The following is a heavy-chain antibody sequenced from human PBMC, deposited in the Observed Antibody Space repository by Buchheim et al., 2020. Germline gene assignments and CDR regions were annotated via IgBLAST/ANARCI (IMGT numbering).Heavy chain of an antibody. V-gene: IGHV3-23*01. D-gene: IGHD6-13*01. Sequence: EVQLLESGGGLVQPGGSLRLSCAASGFRFKNYAMNWVRQAPGKGLEWVSVVGDSGATTFYADSVKGRFTISRDNSQKALYLQLNSLRAEDTAVYYRAKDVTAAGNRYSGMDVWGQGT. CDR2: VGDSGATT. J-gene: IGHJ6*02. CDR1: GFRFKNYA. CDR3: AKDVTAAGNRYSGMDV.